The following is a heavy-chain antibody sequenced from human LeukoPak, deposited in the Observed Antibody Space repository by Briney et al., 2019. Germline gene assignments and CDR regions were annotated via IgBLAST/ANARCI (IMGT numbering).Heavy chain of an antibody. D-gene: IGHD3-22*01. J-gene: IGHJ4*02. V-gene: IGHV1-69*06. CDR2: IIPFFGTI. CDR3: ATSGYYFDTTGYFTNYFDY. CDR1: GGTLSSYA. Sequence: ASVKVSCKASGGTLSSYAISWVRQAPGQGLEWMGGIIPFFGTINYAQKFQDRVTITADKSTSTAYMELSSLRSEDTAVYYCATSGYYFDTTGYFTNYFDYWGQGTVVTVSS.